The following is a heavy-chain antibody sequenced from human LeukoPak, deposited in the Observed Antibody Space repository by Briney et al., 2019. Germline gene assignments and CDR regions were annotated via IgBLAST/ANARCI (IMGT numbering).Heavy chain of an antibody. D-gene: IGHD4-17*01. CDR3: AKRLIHDYGDYSGWHYFDY. J-gene: IGHJ4*02. CDR2: ISYDGSNK. V-gene: IGHV3-30*18. CDR1: GFTFSSYG. Sequence: PGGSLRLSCAASGFTFSSYGMHWVRQAPGKGLEWVAVISYDGSNKYYADSVKGRFTISRDNSKNTLYLQMNSLRAEDTAVYYCAKRLIHDYGDYSGWHYFDYWGQGTLVTVSS.